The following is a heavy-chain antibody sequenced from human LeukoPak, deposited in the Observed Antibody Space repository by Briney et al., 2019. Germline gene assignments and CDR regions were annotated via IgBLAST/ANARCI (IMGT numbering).Heavy chain of an antibody. CDR2: IYYSGST. Sequence: SETLSLTCTVSGGSISSSSYYWGWIRQPPGKGLEWIGSIYYSGSTHYNPSLKSRVTISVDTSKNQFSLNLSSVTAADTAIYYCARHGCTSTSCRLYYYYYYYMDVWGKGTTVTISS. CDR1: GGSISSSSYY. V-gene: IGHV4-39*01. J-gene: IGHJ6*03. D-gene: IGHD2-2*01. CDR3: ARHGCTSTSCRLYYYYYYYMDV.